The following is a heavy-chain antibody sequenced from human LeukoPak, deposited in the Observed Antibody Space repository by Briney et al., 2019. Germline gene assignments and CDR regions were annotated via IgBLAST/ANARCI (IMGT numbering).Heavy chain of an antibody. CDR1: GFTFSNYA. CDR3: AKGGVLLWFREFDAFDI. Sequence: GGSLRLSCAASGFTFSNYALSWVRQAPRKGLEWVSSISGRGATSTYYADSVRGRFTISRDNSKNTLYLQMNSLRAEDTAVYYCAKGGVLLWFREFDAFDIWGQGTMVTVSS. V-gene: IGHV3-23*01. CDR2: ISGRGATST. D-gene: IGHD3-10*01. J-gene: IGHJ3*02.